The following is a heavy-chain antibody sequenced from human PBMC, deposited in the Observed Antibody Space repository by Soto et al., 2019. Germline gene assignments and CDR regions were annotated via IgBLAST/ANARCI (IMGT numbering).Heavy chain of an antibody. Sequence: SETLSLTCSVSGGSISGSYWSWIRQSPGKGLEWLGYVYYTGSTNYSPSFRSRVSISVDTSKNEFSLRLSSVTAADTAVYFCARSVAVPGAHIDYWGQGTQVTVSS. CDR2: VYYTGST. CDR1: GGSISGSY. J-gene: IGHJ4*02. CDR3: ARSVAVPGAHIDY. V-gene: IGHV4-59*01. D-gene: IGHD6-19*01.